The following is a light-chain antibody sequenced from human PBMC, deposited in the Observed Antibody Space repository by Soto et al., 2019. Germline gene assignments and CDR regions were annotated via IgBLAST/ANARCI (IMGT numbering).Light chain of an antibody. CDR3: QQYNNWSLT. V-gene: IGKV3-15*01. CDR1: PSSSSSY. CDR2: GAS. J-gene: IGKJ1*01. Sequence: IVLTQSAGTLSLSPGERATLSCRTSPSSSSSYLAWYQQKPGQDPRHLIYGASTRATGIPARFSGSGSGTEFTLTTSSLQSEDFAVYYCQQYNNWSLTFGQGTKVDIK.